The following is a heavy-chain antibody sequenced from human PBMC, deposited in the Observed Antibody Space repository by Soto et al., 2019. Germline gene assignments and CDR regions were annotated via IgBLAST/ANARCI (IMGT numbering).Heavy chain of an antibody. CDR1: GFTFSTYD. Sequence: HPGGSLRLSCAASGFTFSTYDMSWVRQAPGKGLEWVSGITDSGGKTYYADSVKGRFTISRDNSKSTLYLQMSSLRADDTAVYYCAKPLQYGSSWFFDNWGQGTLVTVSS. D-gene: IGHD6-6*01. J-gene: IGHJ4*02. CDR2: ITDSGGKT. V-gene: IGHV3-23*01. CDR3: AKPLQYGSSWFFDN.